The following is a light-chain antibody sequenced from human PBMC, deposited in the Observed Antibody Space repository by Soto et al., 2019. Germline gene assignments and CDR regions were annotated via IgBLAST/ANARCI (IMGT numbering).Light chain of an antibody. Sequence: DIQMTQSPSTLSASVGDRVTITCRASQSISSWLAWYQQKPGKAPKLLIYKASSLESGVPSRFSGSGSGTEFTLTISSLQPDDFATYYCQQYNSYSPSQFFGGGTKVEIK. CDR2: KAS. CDR3: QQYNSYSPSQF. J-gene: IGKJ4*01. V-gene: IGKV1-5*03. CDR1: QSISSW.